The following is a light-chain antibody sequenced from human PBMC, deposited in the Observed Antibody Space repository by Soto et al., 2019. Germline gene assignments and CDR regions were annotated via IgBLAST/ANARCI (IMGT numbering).Light chain of an antibody. CDR3: HQYYTTPWT. CDR1: QSGLYSSNKKNY. J-gene: IGKJ1*01. V-gene: IGKV4-1*01. CDR2: WAS. Sequence: DIVMTQSPDSLAVSLGERATINCKSSQSGLYSSNKKNYLAWYQKKPGQPPKVLIYWASTRESGVPDRFSGSASRTDFTLTISSLQAEDVALYYCHQYYTTPWTFGQGTKVEVK.